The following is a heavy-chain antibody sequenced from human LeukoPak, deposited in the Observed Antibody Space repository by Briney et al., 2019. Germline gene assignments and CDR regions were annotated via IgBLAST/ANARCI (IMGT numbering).Heavy chain of an antibody. CDR2: IYYSGST. J-gene: IGHJ5*02. Sequence: SETLSLTCTVSGGSISSYYWSWIRQPPGKGLEWIGYIYYSGSTNYNPSLKSRVTISVDTSKNQFSLKLSSVTAADTAVYYCARLIFGESGWYRAGNWFDPWGQGTLVTVSS. CDR3: ARLIFGESGWYRAGNWFDP. D-gene: IGHD6-19*01. CDR1: GGSISSYY. V-gene: IGHV4-59*08.